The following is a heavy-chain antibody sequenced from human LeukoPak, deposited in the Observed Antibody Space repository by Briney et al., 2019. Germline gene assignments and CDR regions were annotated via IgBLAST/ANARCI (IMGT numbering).Heavy chain of an antibody. V-gene: IGHV4-61*02. CDR3: ARELRFLDLYFDY. CDR1: GASVSSGNYF. Sequence: SETLSLTCSVSGASVSSGNYFWTWIRQPAGKGLEWIGRIYASGSTNYNPSLKSRVTISVDTSKNQFSLKLSSMTAADTAVYYCARELRFLDLYFDYWGPGTLVTVSS. D-gene: IGHD3-3*01. J-gene: IGHJ4*02. CDR2: IYASGST.